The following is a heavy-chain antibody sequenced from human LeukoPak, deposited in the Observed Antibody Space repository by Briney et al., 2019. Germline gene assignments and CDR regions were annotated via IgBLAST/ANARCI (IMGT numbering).Heavy chain of an antibody. CDR3: VRLRRHSDISGFYYYYYY. Sequence: PGGSLRLSCAASGYTFSSYSRNWVRQAPGKGLEWVSSISVRSNYIYYADSVRGRFSISRDDARYSLYLQMNSLRAEDTAVYYCVRLRRHSDISGFYYYYYYWGQGTLVTVSS. D-gene: IGHD3-22*01. V-gene: IGHV3-21*01. CDR1: GYTFSSYS. J-gene: IGHJ4*02. CDR2: ISVRSNYI.